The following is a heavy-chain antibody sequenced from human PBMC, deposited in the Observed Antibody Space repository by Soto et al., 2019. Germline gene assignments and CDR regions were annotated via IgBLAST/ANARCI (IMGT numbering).Heavy chain of an antibody. CDR3: AADGAQSCYGMDV. CDR1: GYSFTSYW. V-gene: IGHV5-10-1*01. CDR2: IDLSESYT. D-gene: IGHD3-10*01. Sequence: PGASLKISCKCSGYSFTSYWISWVPQMPGQGLEWMGRIDLSESYTNYSPSFQGHVTISADKSISTAYLQWSSLKASDTAMYCWAADGAQSCYGMDVWGNGNKVTV. J-gene: IGHJ6*04.